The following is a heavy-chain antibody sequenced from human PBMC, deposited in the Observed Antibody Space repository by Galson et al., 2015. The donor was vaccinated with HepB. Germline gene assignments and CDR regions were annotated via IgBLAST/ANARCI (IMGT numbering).Heavy chain of an antibody. CDR1: GYTFTSYA. J-gene: IGHJ6*02. CDR3: ARGGGSYLLRGGMDV. D-gene: IGHD1-26*01. CDR2: INTNTGNP. V-gene: IGHV7-4-1*01. Sequence: SVKVSCKASGYTFTSYAMNWVRQAPGQGLEWMGWINTNTGNPTYAQGFTGRFVFSLDTSVSTAYLQIGSLKAEDTAVYYCARGGGSYLLRGGMDVWGQGTTVTVSS.